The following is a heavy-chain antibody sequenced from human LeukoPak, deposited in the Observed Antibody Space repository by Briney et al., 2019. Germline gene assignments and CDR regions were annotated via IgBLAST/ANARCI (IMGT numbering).Heavy chain of an antibody. CDR3: ARGLKGTQQLVYYYYYMDV. CDR1: GFTFSDYY. D-gene: IGHD6-13*01. CDR2: ISSSGSTI. J-gene: IGHJ6*03. Sequence: GGSLRLSCAASGFTFSDYYMSWIRQAPGKGLEWVSYISSSGSTIYYADSVKGRFTISRDNAKNSLYLQMNSLRAEDTAVYYCARGLKGTQQLVYYYYYMDVWGKGTTVTVSS. V-gene: IGHV3-11*04.